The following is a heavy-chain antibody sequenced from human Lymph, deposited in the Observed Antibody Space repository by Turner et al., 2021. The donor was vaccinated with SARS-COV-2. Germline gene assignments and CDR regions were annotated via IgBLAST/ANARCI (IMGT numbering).Heavy chain of an antibody. D-gene: IGHD4-17*01. V-gene: IGHV3-21*01. Sequence: VQPVESVGGLVKSGRSLRLACAASGFTFSAYSMNWVRQAPGKGLEWMSSISSSSSYIYYADSVKGRFTISRDDDKNSLYLQMNSLRAEDAAVYYCARDIPTTADYFDYWGQGTLVTVSS. CDR2: ISSSSSYI. CDR3: ARDIPTTADYFDY. J-gene: IGHJ4*02. CDR1: GFTFSAYS.